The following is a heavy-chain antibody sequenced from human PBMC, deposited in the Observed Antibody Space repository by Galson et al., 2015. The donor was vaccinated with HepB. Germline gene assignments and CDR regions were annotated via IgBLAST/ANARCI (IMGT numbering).Heavy chain of an antibody. CDR2: IRSKANSYAT. Sequence: SLRLSCAASGFTLSGSAMHWVRQASGKGLEWVGRIRSKANSYATAYAASVKGRFTISRDDSKNTAYLQMNSLKTEDTAVYYCTYLTLNWNDGLGYYGMDVWGQGTTVTVSS. J-gene: IGHJ6*02. CDR3: TYLTLNWNDGLGYYGMDV. D-gene: IGHD1-1*01. V-gene: IGHV3-73*01. CDR1: GFTLSGSA.